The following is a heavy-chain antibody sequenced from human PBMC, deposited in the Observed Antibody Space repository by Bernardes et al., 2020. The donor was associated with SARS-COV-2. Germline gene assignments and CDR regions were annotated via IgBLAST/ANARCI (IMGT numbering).Heavy chain of an antibody. J-gene: IGHJ4*02. CDR1: GFTFSHFA. V-gene: IGHV3-30*19. D-gene: IGHD6-6*01. CDR3: ARETQDSTSSYFDY. CDR2: ISFEERTE. Sequence: GWSLRLSCAASGFTFSHFAMHWVRQAPGKGLEWVAIISFEERTEYNADSVKGRFTISRDNSKNTIFLQMSSLRVEDTAVYYCARETQDSTSSYFDYWGQGTLVTVSS.